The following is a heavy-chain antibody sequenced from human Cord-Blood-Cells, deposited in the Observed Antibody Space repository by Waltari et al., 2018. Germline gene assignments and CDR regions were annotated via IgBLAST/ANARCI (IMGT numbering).Heavy chain of an antibody. Sequence: QVQLQESGPGLVKPSQPLSLTCTVSGGSIRSGGYYWSWLRQHPGKGLEWIGYIYYSGSTYYNPSLKSRVTISVDTSKNQFSLKLSSVTAADTAVYYCARGGDTNWFDPWGQGTLVTVSS. D-gene: IGHD5-18*01. CDR3: ARGGDTNWFDP. J-gene: IGHJ5*02. V-gene: IGHV4-31*03. CDR2: IYYSGST. CDR1: GGSIRSGGYY.